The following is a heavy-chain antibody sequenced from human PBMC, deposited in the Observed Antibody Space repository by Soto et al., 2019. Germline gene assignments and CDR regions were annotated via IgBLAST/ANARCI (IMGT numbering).Heavy chain of an antibody. J-gene: IGHJ5*02. Sequence: QVSLVQSGAEVKKAGSSVKVSCRASEGTFSSYGISWVRQAPGQGLEWMGGIIPIYETVTYAQRFQGRLTISADESTSTAYMELSSLRRYDTAVYYCARDLVVTAKCLDPWGQGTLVTVSS. CDR3: ARDLVVTAKCLDP. V-gene: IGHV1-69*01. D-gene: IGHD2-21*02. CDR2: IIPIYETV. CDR1: EGTFSSYG.